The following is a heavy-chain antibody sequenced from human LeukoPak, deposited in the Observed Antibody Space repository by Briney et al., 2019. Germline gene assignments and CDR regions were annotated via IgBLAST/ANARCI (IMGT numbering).Heavy chain of an antibody. D-gene: IGHD5-24*01. CDR2: IYYRGSS. J-gene: IGHJ4*02. V-gene: IGHV4-39*01. Sequence: SETLSLTCTVSGGSISSSSYYWGRMRQPPGKGLEWIGSIYYRGSSYYNPSLKSRVTISVDTSKNQFSLKLSSVTAADTAVYYCARSLGDDYNYYYWGQGTLVTVSS. CDR3: ARSLGDDYNYYY. CDR1: GGSISSSSYY.